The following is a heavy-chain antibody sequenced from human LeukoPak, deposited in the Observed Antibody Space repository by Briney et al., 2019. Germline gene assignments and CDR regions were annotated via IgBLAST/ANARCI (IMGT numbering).Heavy chain of an antibody. Sequence: SETLSLTCTVSGGPRSSYDWSWIRQPPGRGLEWIGYFSYSGSTNYNPSLKNRVSISVDTSKNQFSLKLSSVTAADTAVYYCARTTMVRGTYYMDVWGKGTTVTISS. CDR1: GGPRSSYD. D-gene: IGHD3-10*01. CDR3: ARTTMVRGTYYMDV. CDR2: FSYSGST. J-gene: IGHJ6*03. V-gene: IGHV4-59*01.